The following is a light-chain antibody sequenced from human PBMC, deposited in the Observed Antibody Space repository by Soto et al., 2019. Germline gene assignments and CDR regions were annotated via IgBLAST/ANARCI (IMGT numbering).Light chain of an antibody. CDR3: CSYAGSYTHYV. J-gene: IGLJ1*01. CDR2: DVS. V-gene: IGLV2-11*01. Sequence: QSALTQPRSVSGSPGQSVTISCTGTSSDVGGYNYVSWYQQHPGKAPKLMIYDVSKRPSGVPDRFSGSKSGNTASLTISGLQADDEAAYYCCSYAGSYTHYVFGTGTKLTVL. CDR1: SSDVGGYNY.